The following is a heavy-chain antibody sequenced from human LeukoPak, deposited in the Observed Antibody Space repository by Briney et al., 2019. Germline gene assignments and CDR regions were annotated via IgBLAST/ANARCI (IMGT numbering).Heavy chain of an antibody. J-gene: IGHJ4*02. D-gene: IGHD3-22*01. CDR2: MNPNSGNT. CDR1: GYTFTSYD. Sequence: ASVKVSCKASGYTFTSYDINWVRQATGQGLAWMGWMNPNSGNTGYAQKFQGRVTMTRNTSISTAYMELSSLRSEDTAVYYCARVYAGGYYYDSSGYYNFDYWGQGTLVTVSS. V-gene: IGHV1-8*01. CDR3: ARVYAGGYYYDSSGYYNFDY.